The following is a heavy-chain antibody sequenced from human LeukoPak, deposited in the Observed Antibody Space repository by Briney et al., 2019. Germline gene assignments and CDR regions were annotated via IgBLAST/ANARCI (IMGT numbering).Heavy chain of an antibody. CDR3: ARASNYFDILY. Sequence: GGSLRLSCAASGFTFSSYTMNWVRQAPGKGLEWLSSIGGTSNYIYYADSLKGRFTISRDNAKNSLYLQMNSLRAEDTAVYYCARASNYFDILYWGQGTLVTVSS. CDR1: GFTFSSYT. V-gene: IGHV3-21*01. CDR2: IGGTSNYI. D-gene: IGHD3-22*01. J-gene: IGHJ4*02.